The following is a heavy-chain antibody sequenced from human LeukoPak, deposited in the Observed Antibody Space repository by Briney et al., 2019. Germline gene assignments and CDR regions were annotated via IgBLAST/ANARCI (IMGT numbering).Heavy chain of an antibody. D-gene: IGHD1-26*01. CDR1: GGSISSYY. J-gene: IGHJ4*02. CDR3: ATTRVGFSYFDY. CDR2: IYTSGST. Sequence: SETLSLTCTVSGGSISSYYWSWIRQPAGKGLEWIGRIYTSGSTNYNPSLKSRVTISVDKSKDQFSLKLSSVTAADTAVYYCATTRVGFSYFDYWGQGTLVTVSS. V-gene: IGHV4-4*07.